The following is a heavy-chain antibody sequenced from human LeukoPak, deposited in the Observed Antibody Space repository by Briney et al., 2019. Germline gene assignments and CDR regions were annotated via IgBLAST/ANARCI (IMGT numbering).Heavy chain of an antibody. CDR2: ISGSGGST. CDR3: AKALWFGELAFDY. D-gene: IGHD3-10*01. V-gene: IGHV3-23*01. CDR1: GFKFGNYA. Sequence: PGGSLRLPCSASGFKFGNYAMSWVRQAPGKGLEWVSAISGSGGSTYYADSVKGRFTISRDNSKNTLYLQMNSLRAEDTAVYYCAKALWFGELAFDYWGQGTLVTVSS. J-gene: IGHJ4*02.